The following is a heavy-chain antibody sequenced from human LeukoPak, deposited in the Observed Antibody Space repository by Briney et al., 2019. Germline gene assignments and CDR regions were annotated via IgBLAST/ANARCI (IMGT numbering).Heavy chain of an antibody. CDR3: ARDRGSYYTCFDY. D-gene: IGHD3-10*01. Sequence: PGGSLRLSXAASGFTFSSYEMNWVRQAPGKGLEWVSYISSSGSTIYYADSVKGRFTISRDNAKNSLYLQMSSLRAEDTAVYYCARDRGSYYTCFDYWGQGTLVTVSS. V-gene: IGHV3-48*03. CDR2: ISSSGSTI. CDR1: GFTFSSYE. J-gene: IGHJ4*02.